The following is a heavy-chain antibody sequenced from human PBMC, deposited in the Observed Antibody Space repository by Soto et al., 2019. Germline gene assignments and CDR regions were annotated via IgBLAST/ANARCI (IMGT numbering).Heavy chain of an antibody. CDR2: INAGNGNT. V-gene: IGHV1-3*05. J-gene: IGHJ5*01. Sequence: VQLGQSGAEEKKPGASVTDYCKASVYPFTGYAMHWVRQAPGERVEWMGWINAGNGNTKYSQKFQGRVTITRDTDALTAYLELSILRSEDTAVSSCARAVAVAADVDSWGHGTLFTVSS. D-gene: IGHD6-19*01. CDR3: ARAVAVAADVDS. CDR1: VYPFTGYA.